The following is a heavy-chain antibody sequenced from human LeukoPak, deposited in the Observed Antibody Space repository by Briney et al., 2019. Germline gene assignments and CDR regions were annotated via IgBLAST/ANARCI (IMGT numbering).Heavy chain of an antibody. CDR2: INHSGST. V-gene: IGHV4-34*01. D-gene: IGHD6-13*01. Sequence: SETLPLTCAVYGGSFSGYYWSWIRQPPGKGLEWIGEINHSGSTNYNPSLKSRVTISVDTSKNQFSLKLSSVTAADTAVYYCARPPSRHRGLNYFDYWGQGTLVTVSS. CDR1: GGSFSGYY. CDR3: ARPPSRHRGLNYFDY. J-gene: IGHJ4*02.